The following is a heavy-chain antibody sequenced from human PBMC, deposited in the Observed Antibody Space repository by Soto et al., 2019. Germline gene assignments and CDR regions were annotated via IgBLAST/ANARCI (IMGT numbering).Heavy chain of an antibody. J-gene: IGHJ4*02. CDR1: GGSISSGGYY. CDR2: IYYSGST. CDR3: ARSHRDNWGSPDYFDY. D-gene: IGHD7-27*01. Sequence: SEILSLTCTVSGGSISSGGYYWSWIRQHPGKGLEWIGYIYYSGSTYYNPSLKSRVTISVDTSKNQFSLKLSSVTAADTAVYYCARSHRDNWGSPDYFDYWGQGTLVTVFS. V-gene: IGHV4-31*03.